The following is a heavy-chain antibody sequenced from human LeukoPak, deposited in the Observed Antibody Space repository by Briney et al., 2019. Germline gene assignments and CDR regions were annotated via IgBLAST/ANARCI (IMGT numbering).Heavy chain of an antibody. V-gene: IGHV3-11*04. D-gene: IGHD3-10*01. CDR2: ISSSGSTI. CDR1: GFTFSDYY. Sequence: GGSLRLSCAASGFTFSDYYMSWIRQAPGKGLEWVSYISSSGSTIYYADSVEGRFTISRDNAKNSLYLQMNSLRAEDTAVYYCARDTYYYGSGSYYLFDYWGQGTLVTVSS. CDR3: ARDTYYYGSGSYYLFDY. J-gene: IGHJ4*02.